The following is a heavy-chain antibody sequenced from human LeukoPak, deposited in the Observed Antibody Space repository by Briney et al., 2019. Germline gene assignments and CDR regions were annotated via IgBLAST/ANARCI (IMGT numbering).Heavy chain of an antibody. J-gene: IGHJ5*02. CDR2: ISSSGSTI. Sequence: GGSLRLSCGASGFTFSDYYMSWIRQAPGKGLEWVSYISSSGSTIYYADSVKGRFTISRDNAKNSLYLQMNSLRAEDTAVYYCARDTHHYDFWSGYYNWFDPWGQGTLVTVSS. D-gene: IGHD3-3*01. V-gene: IGHV3-11*01. CDR1: GFTFSDYY. CDR3: ARDTHHYDFWSGYYNWFDP.